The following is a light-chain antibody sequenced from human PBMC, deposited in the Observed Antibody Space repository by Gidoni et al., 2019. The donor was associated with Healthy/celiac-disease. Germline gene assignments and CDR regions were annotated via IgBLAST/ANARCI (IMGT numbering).Light chain of an antibody. CDR3: QSWDSSTVV. J-gene: IGLJ2*01. CDR1: RLGDKY. Sequence: SSELTQPPSVSVSPGQTASITCSGDRLGDKYACWYQQKPGQSPVLVIYQNSKRPSGTPGRFSCSNSGNTAPLTIGGTHAMDDADYYCQSWDSSTVVFGGGTKLTVL. CDR2: QNS. V-gene: IGLV3-1*01.